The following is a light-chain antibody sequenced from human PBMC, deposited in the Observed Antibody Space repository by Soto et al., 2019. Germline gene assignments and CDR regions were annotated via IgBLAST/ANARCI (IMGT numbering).Light chain of an antibody. J-gene: IGKJ5*01. CDR1: QSVSSN. Sequence: EIVMTQSPATLSVSPGERATLSCRASQSVSSNLAWYQQKPGQAPRLLIYDVSTRATGVPARFSGTGSGTDFTLTISRLEPEDFTVYYCQHYVSPPITFGQGTRLEIK. CDR2: DVS. CDR3: QHYVSPPIT. V-gene: IGKV3-15*01.